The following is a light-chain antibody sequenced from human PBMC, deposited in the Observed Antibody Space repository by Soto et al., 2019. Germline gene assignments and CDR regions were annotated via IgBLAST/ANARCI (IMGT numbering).Light chain of an antibody. CDR2: AAS. V-gene: IGKV1-27*01. Sequence: SSLSASVGDRVTITCRASQGISNFLAWYQQKPGKGPKLLIHAASTLQSGVPSRFSGSGSGTRFTLTISSLRPEDVATYYCQNYNSAPPWTFGQGTKVAIK. J-gene: IGKJ1*01. CDR1: QGISNF. CDR3: QNYNSAPPWT.